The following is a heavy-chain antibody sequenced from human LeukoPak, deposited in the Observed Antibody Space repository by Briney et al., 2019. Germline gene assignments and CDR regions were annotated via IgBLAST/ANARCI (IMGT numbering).Heavy chain of an antibody. Sequence: SETLSLTCTVSGGSISSYYWSWIRQPPGKGLEWIGYIYYSGSTNYNPSLKSRVTISVDTSKNQFSLKLSSVTAADTAVYYCAGSYYESSGYYHYYYYYMDVWGKGTTVTVSS. D-gene: IGHD3-22*01. J-gene: IGHJ6*03. CDR3: AGSYYESSGYYHYYYYYMDV. V-gene: IGHV4-59*08. CDR1: GGSISSYY. CDR2: IYYSGST.